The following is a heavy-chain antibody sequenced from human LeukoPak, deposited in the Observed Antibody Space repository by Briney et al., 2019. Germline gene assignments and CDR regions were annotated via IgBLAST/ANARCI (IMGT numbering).Heavy chain of an antibody. CDR2: ISSSSSTI. V-gene: IGHV3-48*04. CDR1: GFTVSSNY. Sequence: GGSLRLSCAASGFTVSSNYMSWVRQAPGKGLEWVSYISSSSSTIYYVDSVKGRFTISRDNAKNSLYLQMSSLRAEDTAVYYCARELFLMTTVPAWGQGTLVTVSS. D-gene: IGHD4-17*01. CDR3: ARELFLMTTVPA. J-gene: IGHJ4*02.